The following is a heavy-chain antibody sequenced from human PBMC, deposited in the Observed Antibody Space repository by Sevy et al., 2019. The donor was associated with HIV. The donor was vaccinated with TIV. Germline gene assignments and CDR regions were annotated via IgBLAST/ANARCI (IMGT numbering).Heavy chain of an antibody. J-gene: IGHJ6*02. CDR2: IYSGGST. CDR3: ARGGYGSGSRYYYGMDV. D-gene: IGHD3-10*01. Sequence: GGSLRLSCAASGFTVSSNYMTWVRQAPGKGLEWVSVIYSGGSTYYADSVKGRFTISRDNSKNTLFLQMNSLRAEETAVYYCARGGYGSGSRYYYGMDVWGQGTTVTVSS. V-gene: IGHV3-53*01. CDR1: GFTVSSNY.